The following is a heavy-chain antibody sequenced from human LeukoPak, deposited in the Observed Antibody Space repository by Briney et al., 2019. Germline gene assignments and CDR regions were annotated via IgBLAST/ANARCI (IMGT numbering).Heavy chain of an antibody. Sequence: SETLSLTCTVSGGSISSYYWSWIRQPPGKGLEWIGYIYYSGSTYYNPSLKSRVTISVDTSKNQFSLKLSSVTAADTAVYYCARSEVPAAHYWYFDLWGRGTLVTVSS. CDR1: GGSISSYY. CDR2: IYYSGST. V-gene: IGHV4-59*06. D-gene: IGHD2-2*01. J-gene: IGHJ2*01. CDR3: ARSEVPAAHYWYFDL.